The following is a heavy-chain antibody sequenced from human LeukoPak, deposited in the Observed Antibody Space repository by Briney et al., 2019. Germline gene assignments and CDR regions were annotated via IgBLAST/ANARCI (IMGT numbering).Heavy chain of an antibody. CDR1: GGSISSYY. Sequence: PSETLSLTCTVSGGSISSYYWSWIRQPPGKGLEWIGYIYYSGSANYNPSLKSRVTISVDTSKNQFSLKLSSVTAADTAVYYCARSTPDYDSSGYYYMVYYYYGMDVWGQGTTVTVSS. D-gene: IGHD3-22*01. J-gene: IGHJ6*02. CDR3: ARSTPDYDSSGYYYMVYYYYGMDV. V-gene: IGHV4-59*01. CDR2: IYYSGSA.